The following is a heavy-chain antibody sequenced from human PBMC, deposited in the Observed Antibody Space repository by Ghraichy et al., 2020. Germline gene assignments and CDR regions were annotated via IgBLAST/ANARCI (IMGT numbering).Heavy chain of an antibody. CDR1: GFTFSIYT. J-gene: IGHJ4*02. Sequence: GGSLRLSCAASGFTFSIYTMHWVRQAPGKGLEWVAVIFYDERNQYADSVRGRFTISRDISKNTVHLQMNSLRAEDTAVYFCAREGYSSSSGLGLSTPSYDYWGQGTLVTVSS. D-gene: IGHD6-6*01. V-gene: IGHV3-30*04. CDR3: AREGYSSSSGLGLSTPSYDY. CDR2: IFYDERNQ.